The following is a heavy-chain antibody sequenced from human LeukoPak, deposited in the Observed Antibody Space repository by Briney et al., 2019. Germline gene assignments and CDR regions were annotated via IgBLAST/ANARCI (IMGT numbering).Heavy chain of an antibody. V-gene: IGHV3-30*02. Sequence: GGSLRLSCAASGFTFSSYGMHWVRQAPGKGLEWVAFIRYDGSNKYYADSVKGRFTISRDNSKNTLYLQMNSLRAEDTAVYYCAKDRGFGGYYYYMDVGGKGTTVTVSS. CDR3: AKDRGFGGYYYYMDV. CDR1: GFTFSSYG. CDR2: IRYDGSNK. D-gene: IGHD4-23*01. J-gene: IGHJ6*03.